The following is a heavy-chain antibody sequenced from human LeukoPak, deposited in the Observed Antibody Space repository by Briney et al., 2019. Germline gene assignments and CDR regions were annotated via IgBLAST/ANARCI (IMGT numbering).Heavy chain of an antibody. CDR2: IYYNGNI. J-gene: IGHJ4*02. CDR1: GYSISSGYY. CDR3: ARGRRWYYGSGSSYYDY. V-gene: IGHV4-38-2*02. Sequence: SETLSLTCTVSGYSISSGYYWGWIRQPPGKGLEWIGNIYYNGNIYYNPSLKSRVTISVDTSKNQFSLKLSSVTAADTAVYYCARGRRWYYGSGSSYYDYWGQGTLVTVSS. D-gene: IGHD3-10*01.